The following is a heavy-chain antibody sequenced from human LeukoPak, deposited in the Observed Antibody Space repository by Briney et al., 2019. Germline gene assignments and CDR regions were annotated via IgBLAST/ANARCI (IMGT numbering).Heavy chain of an antibody. D-gene: IGHD1-26*01. V-gene: IGHV3-23*01. Sequence: GGSLRLSCAASGFTFSSYAMSWVRQAPGKGREWVSAISGSGGSTYYADSVKGRFTISRDNSKNTLYLQRNSLRAEDTAVYYCAKEGRVTVGPGDAFDIWGQGTMVTVSS. CDR3: AKEGRVTVGPGDAFDI. J-gene: IGHJ3*02. CDR2: ISGSGGST. CDR1: GFTFSSYA.